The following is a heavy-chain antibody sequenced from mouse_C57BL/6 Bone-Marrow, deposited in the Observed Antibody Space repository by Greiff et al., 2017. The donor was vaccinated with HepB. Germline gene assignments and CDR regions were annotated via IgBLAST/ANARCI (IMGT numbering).Heavy chain of an antibody. Sequence: DVQLQESGGGLVKPGGSLKLSCAASGFTFSSYAMSWVRQTPEKRLEWVATISDGGSYTYYPDNVKGRFTISRDNAKNNLYLQMSHLKSEDTAMYYCARERVFYYDYGFAYWGQGTLVTVSA. V-gene: IGHV5-4*01. CDR2: ISDGGSYT. D-gene: IGHD2-4*01. J-gene: IGHJ3*01. CDR1: GFTFSSYA. CDR3: ARERVFYYDYGFAY.